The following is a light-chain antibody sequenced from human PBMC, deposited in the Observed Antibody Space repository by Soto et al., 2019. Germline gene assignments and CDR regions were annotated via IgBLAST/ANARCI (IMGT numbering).Light chain of an antibody. CDR3: HKRQSWPRT. J-gene: IGKJ1*01. Sequence: EIVLTQSPATLSSVPVDIVTLYFRASQYINTRLAWYQHRPGQAPRLLIYQTSIRAAGIPARFSASGSGTDFTLTISDVQPEDFALYYCHKRQSWPRTCGQGTKGDIK. CDR1: QYINTR. CDR2: QTS. V-gene: IGKV3-11*01.